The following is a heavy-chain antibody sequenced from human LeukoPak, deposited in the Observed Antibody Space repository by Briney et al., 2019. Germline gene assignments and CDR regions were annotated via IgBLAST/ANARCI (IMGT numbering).Heavy chain of an antibody. CDR2: IYPGDSDT. Sequence: GESLKISCKGSGYSFTSYWIGWGRQMPGKGLEWMGIIYPGDSDTRSSPSFQGQVTISADKSINTAYLQWSSLKASDTAMYYCARHGGGYCSGGSCYLNWVDPWGQGTLVTVSS. V-gene: IGHV5-51*01. CDR1: GYSFTSYW. CDR3: ARHGGGYCSGGSCYLNWVDP. D-gene: IGHD2-15*01. J-gene: IGHJ5*02.